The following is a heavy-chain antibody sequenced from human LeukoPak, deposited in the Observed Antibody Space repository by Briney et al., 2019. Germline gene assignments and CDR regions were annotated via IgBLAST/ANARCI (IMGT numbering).Heavy chain of an antibody. J-gene: IGHJ4*02. CDR1: GVTFSSYS. CDR2: ISSSSYI. CDR3: ARVGEMATIVRYLDY. Sequence: GGSLRLSCAASGVTFSSYSMNWVRQAPGKGLEWVSSISSSSYIYYADSVKGRFTISRDNAKNSLYLQMNSLRAEDTAVYYCARVGEMATIVRYLDYWGQGTLVTVSS. V-gene: IGHV3-21*01. D-gene: IGHD5-24*01.